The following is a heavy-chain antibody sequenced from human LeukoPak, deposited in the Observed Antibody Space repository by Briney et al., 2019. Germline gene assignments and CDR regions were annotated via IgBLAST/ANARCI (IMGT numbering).Heavy chain of an antibody. CDR2: INHSGST. J-gene: IGHJ6*03. D-gene: IGHD2-2*01. CDR1: GGSFSGYY. V-gene: IGHV4-34*01. CDR3: ARGRVVPAATTFGYYYYYMDV. Sequence: SETLSLTCAVYGGSFSGYYWSWIRQPPGKGLEWIGEINHSGSTNYNPSLKSRLTISVDTSKNQFSLKLSSVTAADTAVYYCARGRVVPAATTFGYYYYYMDVWGKGTTVTVSS.